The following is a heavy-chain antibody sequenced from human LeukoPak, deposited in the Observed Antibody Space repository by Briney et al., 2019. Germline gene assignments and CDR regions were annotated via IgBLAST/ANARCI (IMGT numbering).Heavy chain of an antibody. D-gene: IGHD2-15*01. V-gene: IGHV4-4*07. J-gene: IGHJ6*02. CDR1: GGSISSYY. CDR2: IYTSGST. Sequence: SETLSLTCTVSGGSISSYYWSWIRQPAGKGLEWIGRIYTSGSTNYNPSLKSRVTMSVDMSKNQFSLKLSSVTAADTAVYYCASLYCSGGSCYTTAAPYYYYGMDVWGQGTTVTVSS. CDR3: ASLYCSGGSCYTTAAPYYYYGMDV.